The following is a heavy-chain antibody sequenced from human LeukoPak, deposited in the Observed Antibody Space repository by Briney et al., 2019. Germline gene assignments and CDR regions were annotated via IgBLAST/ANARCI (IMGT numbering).Heavy chain of an antibody. CDR1: GFSFSTYS. Sequence: GGSLRLSCSGSGFSFSTYSMSRVRQAPGKGLEWVSSISRSSTYIYYAGSVSGRFTVSRDNAQNSLFLQVDSLRAEDTAVFYCARAAVRPDGSKTDGYFDLWGRGTLVTVSS. V-gene: IGHV3-21*01. J-gene: IGHJ2*01. D-gene: IGHD5-24*01. CDR2: ISRSSTYI. CDR3: ARAAVRPDGSKTDGYFDL.